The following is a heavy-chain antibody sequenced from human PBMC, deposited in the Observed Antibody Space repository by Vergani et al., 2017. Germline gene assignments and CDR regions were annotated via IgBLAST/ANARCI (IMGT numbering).Heavy chain of an antibody. D-gene: IGHD2-15*01. CDR3: ARDPGGRLDY. CDR2: ISSSSSYI. V-gene: IGHV3-21*01. J-gene: IGHJ4*02. Sequence: EVQLVESGGGLVKPGGSLRLSCAASGFTFSSYSMNWVRQAPGKGLEWVSSISSSSSYIYYADSVKGRFTISRDNSKNTLYLQMNSLRAEDTAVYYCARDPGGRLDYWGQGTLVTVSS. CDR1: GFTFSSYS.